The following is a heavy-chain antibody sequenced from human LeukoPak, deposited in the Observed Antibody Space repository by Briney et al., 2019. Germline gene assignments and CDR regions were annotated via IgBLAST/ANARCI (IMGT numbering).Heavy chain of an antibody. V-gene: IGHV3-23*01. CDR1: GFTFSSYG. J-gene: IGHJ4*02. Sequence: GGSLRLSCAASGFTFSSYGMSWVRQAPGQGLEWVSAISGSGGSTYYADSVRGRFTLSTNYSKNSLYLQMNSLRSVDTAVYYCAKDAADYYDSSGPFDYWGQGTLVTVSS. CDR2: ISGSGGST. D-gene: IGHD3-22*01. CDR3: AKDAADYYDSSGPFDY.